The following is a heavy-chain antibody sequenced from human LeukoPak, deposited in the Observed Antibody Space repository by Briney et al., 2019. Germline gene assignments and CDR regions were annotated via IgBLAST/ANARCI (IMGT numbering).Heavy chain of an antibody. D-gene: IGHD3-3*01. CDR2: ISGSGGST. Sequence: GGSLRLSCAASGFTFSSYAMSWVRQAPGKGLEWVSAISGSGGSTYYADSVKGRFTISRDNSKNTLYLQMNSLRAEDTAVYYCAKAETYYDFWSGYTPFDYWGQGTLVTVSS. CDR1: GFTFSSYA. J-gene: IGHJ4*02. CDR3: AKAETYYDFWSGYTPFDY. V-gene: IGHV3-23*01.